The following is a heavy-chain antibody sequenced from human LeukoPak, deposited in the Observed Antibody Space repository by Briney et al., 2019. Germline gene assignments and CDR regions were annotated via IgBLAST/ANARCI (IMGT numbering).Heavy chain of an antibody. V-gene: IGHV3-48*04. J-gene: IGHJ4*02. D-gene: IGHD5-12*01. CDR2: ISSIGATI. CDR1: GFTFDDYG. Sequence: GGSLRLSCAASGFTFDDYGMSWVRQATGKGLEWVSYISSIGATIYYADSVKGRFTISRDNAKNSLYLQMNSLRAEDTAVYYCARDRRLVATIPINDYWGQGTLVTVSS. CDR3: ARDRRLVATIPINDY.